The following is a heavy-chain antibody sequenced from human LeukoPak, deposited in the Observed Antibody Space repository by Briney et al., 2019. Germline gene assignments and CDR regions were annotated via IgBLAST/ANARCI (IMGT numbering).Heavy chain of an antibody. CDR3: ARHGYYYDSSGYYGFDY. J-gene: IGHJ4*02. CDR1: GGSISSYY. Sequence: PSETLSLTCTVSGGSISSYYWSWIRQPPGKGLEWIGDIYYSGSTNYNPSLKSRVTISVDTSKNQFSLKLSSVTAADTAVYYCARHGYYYDSSGYYGFDYWGQGTLVTVSS. D-gene: IGHD3-22*01. V-gene: IGHV4-59*08. CDR2: IYYSGST.